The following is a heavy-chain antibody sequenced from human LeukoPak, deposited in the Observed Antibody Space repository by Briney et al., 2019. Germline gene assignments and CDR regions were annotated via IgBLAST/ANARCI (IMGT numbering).Heavy chain of an antibody. J-gene: IGHJ5*02. Sequence: PETLSLTCTVSGGSISSSSYYWGWIRQPPGKGLEWIGSIYYSGSTYYNPSLKSRVTISVDTSKNQFSLKLSSVTAADTAVYYCAREIRSGYSSSWYEGGFDPWGQGTLVTVSS. D-gene: IGHD6-13*01. V-gene: IGHV4-39*07. CDR3: AREIRSGYSSSWYEGGFDP. CDR1: GGSISSSSYY. CDR2: IYYSGST.